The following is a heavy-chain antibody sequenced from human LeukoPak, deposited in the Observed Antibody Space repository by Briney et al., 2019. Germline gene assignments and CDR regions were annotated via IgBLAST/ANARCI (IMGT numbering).Heavy chain of an antibody. Sequence: GASVKVSCKASGYTFTGYYMHWVRQAPGQGLEWMGWINPNSGGTNYAQKFQGRVTMTRDTSISTAYMGLSRLRSDDTAVYYCARRSGYDILTGYYRPELDYWGQGTLVTVSS. CDR2: INPNSGGT. V-gene: IGHV1-2*02. J-gene: IGHJ4*02. CDR1: GYTFTGYY. CDR3: ARRSGYDILTGYYRPELDY. D-gene: IGHD3-9*01.